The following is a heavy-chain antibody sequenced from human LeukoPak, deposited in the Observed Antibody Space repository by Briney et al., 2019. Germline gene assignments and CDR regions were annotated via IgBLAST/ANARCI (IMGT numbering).Heavy chain of an antibody. CDR2: ISSSGSTI. J-gene: IGHJ4*02. CDR3: ARGGYGAHMG. CDR1: GFTFSSYE. Sequence: GGSLRLSCAASGFTFSSYEMNWVRQAPGKGLERVSYISSSGSTIYYADSVKGRFTISRDNAKNTLYVQMNSLRDEDTAVYYCARGGYGAHMGWGQGTLVTVSS. V-gene: IGHV3-48*03. D-gene: IGHD4-17*01.